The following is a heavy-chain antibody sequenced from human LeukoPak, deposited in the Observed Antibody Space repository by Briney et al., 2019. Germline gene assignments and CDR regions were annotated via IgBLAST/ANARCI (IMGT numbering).Heavy chain of an antibody. J-gene: IGHJ4*02. CDR3: ARDTKDY. Sequence: GGSLRLSCEASGFTFRNYEMNWVRQAPGKRLEWISYITTTGDRVEYADSVKGRFTISRDNAKNSLYLEMNSLRAEDTGVYFCARDTKDYWGQGSLVVVSS. CDR1: GFTFRNYE. V-gene: IGHV3-48*03. D-gene: IGHD2-2*01. CDR2: ITTTGDRV.